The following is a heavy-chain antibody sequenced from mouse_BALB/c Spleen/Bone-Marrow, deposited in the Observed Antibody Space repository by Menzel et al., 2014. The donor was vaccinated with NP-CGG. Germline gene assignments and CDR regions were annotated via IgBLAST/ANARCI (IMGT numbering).Heavy chain of an antibody. D-gene: IGHD1-1*01. CDR1: GYTFTNYW. J-gene: IGHJ1*01. CDR2: INPSNGRA. Sequence: VQLQQSGAELVKPGASVRLSCKTSGYTFTNYWIHWVKQRPGQGLEWIGDINPSNGRATYSEKFKSKATLTVDKSSSTAYMQLSSLTSEDSAVYYCARYYNYYFDVWGAGTTVTVSS. CDR3: ARYYNYYFDV. V-gene: IGHV1S81*02.